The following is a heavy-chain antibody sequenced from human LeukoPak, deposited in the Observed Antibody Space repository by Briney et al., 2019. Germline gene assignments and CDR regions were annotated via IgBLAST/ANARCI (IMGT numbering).Heavy chain of an antibody. D-gene: IGHD6-19*01. V-gene: IGHV3-11*04. CDR2: ISSSGSTI. CDR1: GFTFSDYY. Sequence: PGGSLRLSCAASGFTFSDYYMSWIRQAPGKGLEWVSYISSSGSTIYYADSVKGRFTISRDNAKNSLYLQMNSLRAEDTAVYYCAISYGPLGSSGWYWWSYAPLIPPSGNIDYWGQGTLVTVSS. J-gene: IGHJ4*02. CDR3: AISYGPLGSSGWYWWSYAPLIPPSGNIDY.